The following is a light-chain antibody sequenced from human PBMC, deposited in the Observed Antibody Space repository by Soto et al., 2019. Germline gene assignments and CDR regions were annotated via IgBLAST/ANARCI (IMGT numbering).Light chain of an antibody. J-gene: IGKJ5*01. CDR3: QHYQGGHPIA. CDR1: QSVSAR. Sequence: EIVLTQSPGTLSLSPGESATLSCRASQSVSARLAWYKHKPGQPPRLLISDVFNRASGVAERFSGSGSETDFTLIIRRLEPEDSALYYCQHYQGGHPIAFGQGTRLEIK. V-gene: IGKV3-20*01. CDR2: DVF.